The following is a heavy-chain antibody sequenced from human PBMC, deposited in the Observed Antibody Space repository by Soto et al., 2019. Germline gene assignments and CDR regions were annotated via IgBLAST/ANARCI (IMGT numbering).Heavy chain of an antibody. CDR3: ARDYCSGGSCYSRYFDL. V-gene: IGHV4-31*03. CDR1: GGSISSGGYY. CDR2: IYYSGST. D-gene: IGHD2-15*01. Sequence: SETLSLTCTVYGGSISSGGYYWSWIRQHPGKGLEWIGYIYYSGSTYYNPSLKSRVTISVDTSKNQFSLKLSSVTAADTAVYYCARDYCSGGSCYSRYFDLWGRGTLVTVSS. J-gene: IGHJ2*01.